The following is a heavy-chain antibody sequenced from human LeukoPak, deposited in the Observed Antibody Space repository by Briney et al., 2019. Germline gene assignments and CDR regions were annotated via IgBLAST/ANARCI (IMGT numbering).Heavy chain of an antibody. Sequence: SVKVSCKASGGTFSSYAISWVRQAPGQGLEWMGGIIPIFGTANYAQKFQGRVTITTDESTSTAYMELSSLRSEDTAVYYCASSPRAGLDYYYYMDVWGKGTTVTVSS. CDR1: GGTFSSYA. D-gene: IGHD1-14*01. CDR3: ASSPRAGLDYYYYMDV. V-gene: IGHV1-69*05. CDR2: IIPIFGTA. J-gene: IGHJ6*03.